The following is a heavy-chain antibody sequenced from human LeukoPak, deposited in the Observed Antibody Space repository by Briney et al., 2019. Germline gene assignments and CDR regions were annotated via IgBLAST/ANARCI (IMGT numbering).Heavy chain of an antibody. J-gene: IGHJ6*02. Sequence: PSETLSLTCTVSGGSISSYYWSWIRQPPGKGLEWIGYIYYSGSTNYNPSLKSRVTISVDTSKNQFSLKLSSVTAADTAVYYCARLTYYDFWSGPYYYGMDVWGQGTTVTVSS. D-gene: IGHD3-3*01. V-gene: IGHV4-59*08. CDR1: GGSISSYY. CDR3: ARLTYYDFWSGPYYYGMDV. CDR2: IYYSGST.